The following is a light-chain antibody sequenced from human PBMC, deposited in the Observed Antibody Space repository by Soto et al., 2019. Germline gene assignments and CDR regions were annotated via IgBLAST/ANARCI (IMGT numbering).Light chain of an antibody. J-gene: IGLJ3*02. CDR3: CSYAGSRTSWV. V-gene: IGLV2-23*01. CDR1: SSNVGSYNL. Sequence: QAVVTQPASVSGSPGQSITISCTGTSSNVGSYNLVSWYQHHPDKAPKLIIYEGSKRPAGVSNRFSGSKSRNTASLTISGLQAEDEADYYCCSYAGSRTSWVFGGGTKLTVL. CDR2: EGS.